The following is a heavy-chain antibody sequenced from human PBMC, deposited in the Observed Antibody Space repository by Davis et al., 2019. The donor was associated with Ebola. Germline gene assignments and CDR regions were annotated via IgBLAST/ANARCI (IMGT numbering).Heavy chain of an antibody. CDR2: ISSRSSYI. V-gene: IGHV3-21*01. Sequence: GESLKISCAASGFTFSSYSMNWVRQAPGKGLEWVSSISSRSSYIYYADSVKGRFTISRDNAKHSLYLQMNSLRAEDTAVYYCARSESTYYDFWSGYSYTNFFDYWGQGTLVTVSS. D-gene: IGHD3-3*01. J-gene: IGHJ4*02. CDR3: ARSESTYYDFWSGYSYTNFFDY. CDR1: GFTFSSYS.